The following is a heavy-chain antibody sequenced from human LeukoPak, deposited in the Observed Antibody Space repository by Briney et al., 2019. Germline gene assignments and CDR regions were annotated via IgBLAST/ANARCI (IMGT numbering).Heavy chain of an antibody. CDR3: ARDRSTDAIPEY. CDR2: ITGGHGAT. J-gene: IGHJ4*02. CDR1: GFNFNTYT. Sequence: TGGSLRLSCSASGFNFNTYTLTWVRQTPGKRPEWLSAITGGHGATYYADSVRGRFTITRDNSRNTFYLDMSGLRAGDTAVYYCARDRSTDAIPEYWGQGTLVAVSS. V-gene: IGHV3-23*01. D-gene: IGHD1-1*01.